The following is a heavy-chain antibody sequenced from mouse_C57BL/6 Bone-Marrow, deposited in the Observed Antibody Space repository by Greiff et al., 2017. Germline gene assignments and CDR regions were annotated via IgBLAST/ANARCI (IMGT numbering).Heavy chain of an antibody. CDR1: GYTFTEYT. V-gene: IGHV1-62-2*01. J-gene: IGHJ3*01. Sequence: VQLQQSGAELVKPGASVKLSCKASGYTFTEYTIHWVKQRSGQGLEWIGWFYPGSGSIKYNEKFKDKGKLTADKSSSTGYMDLSRLTSEDSAVYFCARHEGIYYYGSIPAWYAYWGQGTLVTVSA. CDR2: FYPGSGSI. D-gene: IGHD1-1*01. CDR3: ARHEGIYYYGSIPAWYAY.